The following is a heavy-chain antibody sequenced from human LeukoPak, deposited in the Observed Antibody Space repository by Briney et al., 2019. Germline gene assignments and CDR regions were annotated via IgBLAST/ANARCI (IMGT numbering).Heavy chain of an antibody. Sequence: GGPLRLSCAASGFVFHDFAMHWVRQSPGKGLEWVATISWTSDIILYADSVKGRFTISRDNDRDSLLMEMNSLRREDTALYYCVKSGGYYYMDAWGKGTTVIVSS. V-gene: IGHV3-9*01. J-gene: IGHJ6*03. CDR3: VKSGGYYYMDA. CDR1: GFVFHDFA. D-gene: IGHD2-15*01. CDR2: ISWTSDII.